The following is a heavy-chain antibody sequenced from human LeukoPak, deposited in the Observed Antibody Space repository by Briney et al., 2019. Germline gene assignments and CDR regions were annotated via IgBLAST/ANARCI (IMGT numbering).Heavy chain of an antibody. J-gene: IGHJ4*02. D-gene: IGHD1-26*01. Sequence: GGSLRLSCAASGFTFSSSAMSWVRQAPGMGLEWVSSITDSGDGTYYADSVKGRFTISRDDSKNTLYLQMNSLRAEDTAVYYCAKDSPVATRWGQGTLVTVSS. V-gene: IGHV3-23*01. CDR1: GFTFSSSA. CDR3: AKDSPVATR. CDR2: ITDSGDGT.